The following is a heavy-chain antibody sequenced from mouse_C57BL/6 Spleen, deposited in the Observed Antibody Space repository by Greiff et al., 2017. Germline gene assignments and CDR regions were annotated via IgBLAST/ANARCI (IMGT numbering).Heavy chain of an antibody. J-gene: IGHJ4*01. CDR2: INPSNGGT. CDR1: GYTFTSYW. Sequence: QVQLQQPGTELVKPGASVKLSCKASGYTFTSYWMHWVKQRPGQGLEWIGDINPSNGGTNYNEKFKGKATLTVDKSSSTAYMQLSSLTSEDSAVYYCARRTRDYYAMDYWGQGTSVTVSS. V-gene: IGHV1-53*01. CDR3: ARRTRDYYAMDY.